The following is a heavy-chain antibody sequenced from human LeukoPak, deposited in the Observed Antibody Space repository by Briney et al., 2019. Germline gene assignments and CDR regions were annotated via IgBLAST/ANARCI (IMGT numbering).Heavy chain of an antibody. D-gene: IGHD2-2*01. CDR1: GGSISSYY. Sequence: SETLSLTCTVSGGSISSYYWSWIRQPAGKGLEWIGRIYTSGSTNYNPSLKSRVTMSVDTSKNQFSLKLSSVTAADTAVYCCARWASCSSTSCPPYNWFDPWGQGTLVPVTA. V-gene: IGHV4-4*07. J-gene: IGHJ5*02. CDR3: ARWASCSSTSCPPYNWFDP. CDR2: IYTSGST.